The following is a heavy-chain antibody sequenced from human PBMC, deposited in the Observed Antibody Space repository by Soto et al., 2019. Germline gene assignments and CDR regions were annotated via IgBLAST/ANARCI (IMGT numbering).Heavy chain of an antibody. V-gene: IGHV4-31*03. D-gene: IGHD2-2*01. CDR1: GGSISSGGYY. Sequence: PSETLSLTCTVSGGSISSGGYYWSWIRQHPGKGLEWIGYIYYSGSTYYNPSLKSRVTISVDMSKNQFSLKLSSVTAADTAVYYCAREAYQPTYYMDVWGKGTTVTVSS. J-gene: IGHJ6*03. CDR3: AREAYQPTYYMDV. CDR2: IYYSGST.